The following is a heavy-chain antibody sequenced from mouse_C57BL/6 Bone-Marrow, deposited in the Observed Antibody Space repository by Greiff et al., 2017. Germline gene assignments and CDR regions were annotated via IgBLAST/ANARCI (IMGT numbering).Heavy chain of an antibody. J-gene: IGHJ1*03. D-gene: IGHD2-10*01. Sequence: QVQLQQPGAELVKPGASVKLSCKASGYTFTNYWMHWVKQRPGQGLEWIGMMHPNGGSPDYNEKFKSEATLSVDKSSRTAYMELSSLTSEDSAVYYCATTYYLWYFDVWGTGTTVTVSS. CDR3: ATTYYLWYFDV. CDR2: MHPNGGSP. V-gene: IGHV1-64*01. CDR1: GYTFTNYW.